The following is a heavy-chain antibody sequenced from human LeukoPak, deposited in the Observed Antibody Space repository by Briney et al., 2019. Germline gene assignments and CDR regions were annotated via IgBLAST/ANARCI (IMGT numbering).Heavy chain of an antibody. V-gene: IGHV3-23*01. CDR2: ISDSGGRT. CDR3: AKRGVVIRVILVGFHKEAYYFDS. CDR1: GITLSNYG. Sequence: GGSLRLSCAVSGITLSNYGMSWVRQAPGKGLEWVAGISDSGGRTNYADSVKGRFTISRDNPKNTLYLQMNSLRAEDTAVYFCAKRGVVIRVILVGFHKEAYYFDSWGQGVLVTVSA. D-gene: IGHD3-22*01. J-gene: IGHJ4*02.